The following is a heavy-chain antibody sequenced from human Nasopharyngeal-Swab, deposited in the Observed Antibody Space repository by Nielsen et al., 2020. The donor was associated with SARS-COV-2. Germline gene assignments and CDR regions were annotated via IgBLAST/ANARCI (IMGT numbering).Heavy chain of an antibody. CDR3: ARTGVDSGYGSDY. CDR2: IYYSGST. Sequence: SETLSLTCTVSGGSISSRSSYWGWIRQPPGKGLEWIGSIYYSGSTNYNPSLKSRVTISVDTSKNQFSLKLSSVTAADTAVYYCARTGVDSGYGSDYWGQGTLVTVSS. CDR1: GGSISSRSSY. J-gene: IGHJ4*02. V-gene: IGHV4-39*07. D-gene: IGHD5-12*01.